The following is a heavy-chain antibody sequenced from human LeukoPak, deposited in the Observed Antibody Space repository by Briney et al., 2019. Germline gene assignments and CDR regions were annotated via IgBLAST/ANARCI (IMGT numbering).Heavy chain of an antibody. CDR1: GGSFSGYY. J-gene: IGHJ5*02. D-gene: IGHD3-9*01. CDR2: INHSGST. Sequence: SETLSLTCAVYGGSFSGYYWSWIRQPPGKGLEWIGEINHSGSTNYNLSLKSRVTISVDTSKNQFSLKLSSVTAADTAVYYCARFPSLKYFDWLLGTDWFDPWGQGTLVTVSS. V-gene: IGHV4-34*01. CDR3: ARFPSLKYFDWLLGTDWFDP.